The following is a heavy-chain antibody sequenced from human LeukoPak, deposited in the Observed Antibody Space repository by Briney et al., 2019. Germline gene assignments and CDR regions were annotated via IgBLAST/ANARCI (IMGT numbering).Heavy chain of an antibody. CDR2: IRSKAYGGTA. Sequence: GRSLRLSCTTSGFTFGDYAMSWVRQAPGKGLEWVGFIRSKAYGGTAEYAASVKGRFTISRDDSRRIVYLQMNSLKTEDTAVYYCTREGRGSDAFDYWGQGTLVTVSS. J-gene: IGHJ4*02. CDR3: TREGRGSDAFDY. V-gene: IGHV3-49*04. D-gene: IGHD3-16*01. CDR1: GFTFGDYA.